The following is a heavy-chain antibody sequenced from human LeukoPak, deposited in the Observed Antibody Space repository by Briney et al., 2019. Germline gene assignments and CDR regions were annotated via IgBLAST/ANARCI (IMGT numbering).Heavy chain of an antibody. CDR2: IKSDGIST. CDR3: ARDNYWAIDY. Sequence: GGSLRLSCVVSGLXFSSYSISWVRQAPGKGLEWVSRIKSDGISTSYADSVKGRFTISRDNAKNTLYLQMDSLRAEDTAVYFCARDNYWAIDYWGQGAQVTVSS. V-gene: IGHV3-74*01. CDR1: GLXFSSYS. D-gene: IGHD2-8*02. J-gene: IGHJ4*02.